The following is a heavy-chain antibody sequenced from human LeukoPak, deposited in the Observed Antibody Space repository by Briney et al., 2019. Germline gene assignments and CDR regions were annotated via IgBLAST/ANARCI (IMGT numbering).Heavy chain of an antibody. Sequence: GASVKVSCKASGYTFTSNYIHWVRQAPGQGLEWMGMIYPRDGSTSYAQKFQGRVTITADESTSTAYMELSSLRSEDTAVYYCARDRAVRWLQEDWSQGTLVTVSS. V-gene: IGHV1-46*01. D-gene: IGHD5-24*01. J-gene: IGHJ4*02. CDR3: ARDRAVRWLQED. CDR2: IYPRDGST. CDR1: GYTFTSNY.